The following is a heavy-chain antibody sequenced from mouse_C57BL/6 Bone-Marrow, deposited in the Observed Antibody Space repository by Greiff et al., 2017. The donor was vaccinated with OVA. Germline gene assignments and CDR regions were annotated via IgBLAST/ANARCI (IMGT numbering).Heavy chain of an antibody. J-gene: IGHJ1*03. CDR1: GYTFTSYW. CDR3: ARWAGDGYYGWYFDV. D-gene: IGHD2-3*01. Sequence: QVQLQQSGTELVKPGASVKLSCKASGYTFTSYWMHWVKQRPGQGLEWIGNINPSNGGTNYNEKFKSKATLTVDKSSSTAYMQLSSLTSEDSAVYYCARWAGDGYYGWYFDVWGTGTTVTVSS. V-gene: IGHV1-53*01. CDR2: INPSNGGT.